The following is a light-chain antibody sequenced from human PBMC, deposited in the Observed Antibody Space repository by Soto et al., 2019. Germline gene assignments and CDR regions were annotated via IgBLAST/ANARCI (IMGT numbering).Light chain of an antibody. V-gene: IGKV3-15*01. CDR2: DAS. Sequence: EIVLTQSPATLSLSPWERATLSCRASQSVSSYLAWYQQKPGQAPRLLIYDASTRAPGFPARFSGSGSGTEFTLTISSLQSEDFAVYYCHHYNSWPYTFGQGTKVDIK. CDR3: HHYNSWPYT. J-gene: IGKJ2*01. CDR1: QSVSSY.